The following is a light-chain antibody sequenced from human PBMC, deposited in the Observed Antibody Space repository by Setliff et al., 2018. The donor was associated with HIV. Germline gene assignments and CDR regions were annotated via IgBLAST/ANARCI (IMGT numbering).Light chain of an antibody. J-gene: IGLJ1*01. CDR3: TSYTRDNTITRV. CDR1: SSDVGTYNA. Sequence: QSVLAQPASVSGSPGQSITISCTGTSSDVGTYNAVYWYQQHPGKAPKLMIYDVSTRPSGVSNRFSGSKSGSTASLTISGLQAEDEADYFCTSYTRDNTITRVFGTGTKGTVL. CDR2: DVS. V-gene: IGLV2-14*01.